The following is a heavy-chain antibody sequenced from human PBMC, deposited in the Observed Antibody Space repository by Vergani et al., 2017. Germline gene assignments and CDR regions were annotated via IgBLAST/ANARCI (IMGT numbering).Heavy chain of an antibody. CDR1: ADSISSGSYY. J-gene: IGHJ4*02. Sequence: QLHLQESGPGLVKPSETLFLTCTVSADSISSGSYYLGWIRQPPGKSLEWIGSIYYSWLTYYNPSLKSRVAISVDTSKNQFSLKMTSVTAADTAVYFCARQRPGSGWSPGDFDDWGQGILVTVSS. CDR2: IYYSWLT. D-gene: IGHD6-19*01. V-gene: IGHV4-39*01. CDR3: ARQRPGSGWSPGDFDD.